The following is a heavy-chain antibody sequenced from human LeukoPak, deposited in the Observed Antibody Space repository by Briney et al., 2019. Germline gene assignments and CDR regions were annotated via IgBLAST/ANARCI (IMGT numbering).Heavy chain of an antibody. D-gene: IGHD1-26*01. CDR2: IIPIFGTA. CDR3: ARGPLQDELQGAFDI. Sequence: VASVKVSCKASGGTFSSYAISWVRQAPGQGLEWMGGIIPIFGTANYAQKFQGRVTITADESTSTAYMELSSLRSEDTAVYYCARGPLQDELQGAFDIWGQGTMVTVSS. V-gene: IGHV1-69*13. J-gene: IGHJ3*02. CDR1: GGTFSSYA.